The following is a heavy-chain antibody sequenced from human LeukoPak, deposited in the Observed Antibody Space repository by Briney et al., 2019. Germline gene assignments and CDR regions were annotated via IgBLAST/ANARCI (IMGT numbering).Heavy chain of an antibody. Sequence: GGSLRLSCAASGFTFSSYSMNWVRQAPGKGLEWVSSISSSSSYIYYADSVKGRFTISRDNAKNSLYLQMNSLRAEDTAVYYCARGGSGYSYGYFDYWGQGTLVTVSS. D-gene: IGHD5-18*01. CDR3: ARGGSGYSYGYFDY. CDR2: ISSSSSYI. J-gene: IGHJ4*02. V-gene: IGHV3-21*01. CDR1: GFTFSSYS.